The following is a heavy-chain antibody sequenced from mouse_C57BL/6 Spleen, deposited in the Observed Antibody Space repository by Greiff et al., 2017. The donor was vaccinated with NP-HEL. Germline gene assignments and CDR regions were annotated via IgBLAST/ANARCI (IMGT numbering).Heavy chain of an antibody. CDR3: ARSSYYKNYYAMDY. CDR2: IYPGDGDT. J-gene: IGHJ4*01. D-gene: IGHD2-12*01. V-gene: IGHV1-82*01. Sequence: QVQLQQSGPELVKPGASVKISCKASGYAFSSSWMNWVKQRPGQGLEWIGRIYPGDGDTNYNGKFKGKATLTADKSSSTAYMQLSSLTSEDSAVYFCARSSYYKNYYAMDYWGQGTSVTVSS. CDR1: GYAFSSSW.